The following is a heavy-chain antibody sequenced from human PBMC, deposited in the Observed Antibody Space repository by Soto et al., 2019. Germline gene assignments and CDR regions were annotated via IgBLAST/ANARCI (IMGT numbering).Heavy chain of an antibody. V-gene: IGHV5-10-1*01. J-gene: IGHJ6*02. Sequence: PGESLKISCKGSGYSFTSYWISWVRQMPGKGLEWMGRIDPSDSYTNYSPSFQGHVTISADKSISTAYLQWSSLKASDTAMYYCAVGSMVRGVMDNYYYYGMDVWGQGTTVTVSS. D-gene: IGHD3-10*01. CDR3: AVGSMVRGVMDNYYYYGMDV. CDR2: IDPSDSYT. CDR1: GYSFTSYW.